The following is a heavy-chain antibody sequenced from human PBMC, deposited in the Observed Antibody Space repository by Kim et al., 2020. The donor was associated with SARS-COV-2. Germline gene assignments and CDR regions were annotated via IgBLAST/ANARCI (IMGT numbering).Heavy chain of an antibody. CDR3: ARDPGIAAAGSPDDAFDI. V-gene: IGHV3-7*01. Sequence: GGSLRLSCAASGFTFSSYWMSWVRQAPGKGLEWVANIKQDGSEKYYVDSVKGRFTISRDNAKNSLYLQMNSLRAEDTAVYYCARDPGIAAAGSPDDAFDIWGQGTMVTVSS. CDR2: IKQDGSEK. D-gene: IGHD6-13*01. CDR1: GFTFSSYW. J-gene: IGHJ3*02.